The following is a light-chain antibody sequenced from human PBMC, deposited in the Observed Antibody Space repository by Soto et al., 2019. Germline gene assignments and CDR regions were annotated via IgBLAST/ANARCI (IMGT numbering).Light chain of an antibody. CDR3: QQTYSIPVT. J-gene: IGKJ2*01. Sequence: DIQMTQSPSSLSASVGYRVTITCRASQSISSYLNWYQQKPGKAPKLLIYAGSSLQSGVPSRFSGRGSGADFTLTISSLQPEDFATYYCQQTYSIPVTFGQGTKLEIK. CDR1: QSISSY. V-gene: IGKV1-39*01. CDR2: AGS.